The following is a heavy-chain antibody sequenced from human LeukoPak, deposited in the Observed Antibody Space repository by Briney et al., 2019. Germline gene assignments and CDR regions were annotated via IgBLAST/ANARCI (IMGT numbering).Heavy chain of an antibody. CDR2: ISSSGSTI. V-gene: IGHV3-11*01. D-gene: IGHD2-21*02. CDR3: ARERRAYCGGDCGDYGMDV. CDR1: GFTFSDYY. Sequence: GGSLRLSCAASGFTFSDYYMSWIRQAPGKGLEWVSYISSSGSTIYYADSVKGRFTISRDNAKNSLYLQMNSLRAEDTAVYYCARERRAYCGGDCGDYGMDVWGQGTTVTVSS. J-gene: IGHJ6*02.